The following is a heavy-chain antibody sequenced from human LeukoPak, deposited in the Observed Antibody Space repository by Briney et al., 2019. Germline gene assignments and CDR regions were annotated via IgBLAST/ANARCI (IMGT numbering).Heavy chain of an antibody. J-gene: IGHJ4*02. Sequence: PSETLSLTCTVSGGSISSSNYYWGWIRQPPGKGLEWIGSIYYSGSTYYSPSLKSRVTISVDTSKNQFSLKLSSVTAADTAVYYCARQRVYTNYLDYWGQGTLVTVSS. CDR3: ARQRVYTNYLDY. CDR2: IYYSGST. D-gene: IGHD1-1*01. CDR1: GGSISSSNYY. V-gene: IGHV4-39*01.